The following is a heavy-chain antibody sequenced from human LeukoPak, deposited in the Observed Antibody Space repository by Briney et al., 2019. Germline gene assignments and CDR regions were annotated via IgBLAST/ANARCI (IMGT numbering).Heavy chain of an antibody. CDR2: IYHSGST. CDR3: ARGSAALYYFDY. V-gene: IGHV4-30-2*01. D-gene: IGHD6-13*01. Sequence: SETLSLTCTVSGGSISSGGYYWSWIRQPPGKGLEWIGYIYHSGSTYYNPSLKSRVTISVDRSKNQFSLKLSSVTAADTAVYYCARGSAALYYFDYWGQGTLVTVSS. J-gene: IGHJ4*02. CDR1: GGSISSGGYY.